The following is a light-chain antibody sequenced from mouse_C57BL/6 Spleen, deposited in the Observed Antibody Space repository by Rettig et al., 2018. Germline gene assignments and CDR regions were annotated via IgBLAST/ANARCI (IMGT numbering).Light chain of an antibody. CDR3: QQYNSCAYT. CDR2: SAS. V-gene: IGKV6-15*01. Sequence: DIVMTQSQKFMSTSVGDRVSVTCKASQNVGTNVAWYQQKPGQSPKALIYSASYRYSGVPDRFTGSGSGTDFTLTISNVQSEGLAEYFCQQYNSCAYTFGGGTKREIK. CDR1: QNVGTN. J-gene: IGKJ2*01.